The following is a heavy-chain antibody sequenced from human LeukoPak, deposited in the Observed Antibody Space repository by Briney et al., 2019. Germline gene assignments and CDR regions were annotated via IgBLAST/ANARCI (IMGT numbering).Heavy chain of an antibody. CDR1: GYTFTSYA. D-gene: IGHD5-24*01. J-gene: IGHJ4*02. V-gene: IGHV1-2*02. CDR2: ITPSGGT. Sequence: ASVKVSCKASGYTFTSYAMHSVRQAPGQGLEWMGWITPSGGTNYPQKFQGRVAITRDTSITTAYMDLSRLTSDDTAVYYGARDRYGDGFAHFDYWGQGALVTVSS. CDR3: ARDRYGDGFAHFDY.